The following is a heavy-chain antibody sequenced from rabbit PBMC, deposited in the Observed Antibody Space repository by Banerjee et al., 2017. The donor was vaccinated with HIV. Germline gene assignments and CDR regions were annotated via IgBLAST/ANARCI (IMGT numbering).Heavy chain of an antibody. CDR1: GFSFSSSYW. V-gene: IGHV1S45*01. Sequence: EESGGDLVKPEGSLTLTCTASGFSFSSSYWICWVRQAPGKGLEWIACIYAGSSGSTYYASWAKGRFTISKTSSTTVTLQMTSLTAADTATYFCARDHYLGTSYYATYGMDLWGPGTLVTVS. CDR3: ARDHYLGTSYYATYGMDL. D-gene: IGHD7-1*01. J-gene: IGHJ6*01. CDR2: IYAGSSGST.